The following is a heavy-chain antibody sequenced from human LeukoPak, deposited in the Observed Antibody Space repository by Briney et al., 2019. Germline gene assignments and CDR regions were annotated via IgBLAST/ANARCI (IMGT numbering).Heavy chain of an antibody. CDR1: GFTFSSYS. CDR2: IKQDGSEK. CDR3: ARHLYRGNLGAFDI. Sequence: GGPLRLSCAASGFTFSSYSMNWVRQAPGKGLEWVANIKQDGSEKYYVDSVKGRFTISRDNAKNSLYLQMNSLRAEDTAVYYCARHLYRGNLGAFDIWGQGTMVTVSS. J-gene: IGHJ3*02. D-gene: IGHD4-23*01. V-gene: IGHV3-7*01.